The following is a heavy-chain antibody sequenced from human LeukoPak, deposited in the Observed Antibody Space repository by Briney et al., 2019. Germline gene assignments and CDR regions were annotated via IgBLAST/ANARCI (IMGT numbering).Heavy chain of an antibody. Sequence: GGSLRLSCAASGFTFSSYSMNWVRQAPGKGLEGVSSISSSSSYIYYADSVKGRFTISRDNAKNSLYLQMNSLRAEDTAVFYCARESITIFGVVNYWGQGTLVTVSS. D-gene: IGHD3-3*01. CDR2: ISSSSSYI. CDR1: GFTFSSYS. V-gene: IGHV3-21*01. CDR3: ARESITIFGVVNY. J-gene: IGHJ4*02.